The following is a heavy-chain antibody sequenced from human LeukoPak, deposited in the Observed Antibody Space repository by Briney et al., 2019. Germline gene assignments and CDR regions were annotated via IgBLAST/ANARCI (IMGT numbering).Heavy chain of an antibody. V-gene: IGHV5-51*01. J-gene: IGHJ4*02. CDR3: ARHGSTGYCSSTSCPIDY. D-gene: IGHD2-2*01. CDR1: GYSFTSYW. Sequence: GESLKISCQGSGYSFTSYWIGWVRQMPGKGLEWMGIIYPGDSDTRYSPSFQGQVTISADKSISTAYLQWSSLKASDTAMYYCARHGSTGYCSSTSCPIDYWGQGTLATVSS. CDR2: IYPGDSDT.